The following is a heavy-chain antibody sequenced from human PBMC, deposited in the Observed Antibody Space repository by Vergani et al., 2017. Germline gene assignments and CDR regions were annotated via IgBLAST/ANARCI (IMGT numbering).Heavy chain of an antibody. CDR2: IYYSGST. J-gene: IGHJ6*02. CDR3: AGNRDGMDG. Sequence: QLQLQESGPGLGKPSETLSLTCTVSGGSISSSSYYSGWIRQPPGKGLEWIGSIYYSGSTNYNPSLKSRVTIAVDTSKNQFSLKLSSVTAADTAVYYWAGNRDGMDGCGQGTTVTVSS. V-gene: IGHV4-39*07. CDR1: GGSISSSSYY.